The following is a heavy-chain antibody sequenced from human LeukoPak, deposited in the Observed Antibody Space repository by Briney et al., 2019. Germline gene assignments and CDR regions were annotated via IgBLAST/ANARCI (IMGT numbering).Heavy chain of an antibody. CDR3: ARARRAIHYYDKPYYYYYMDV. J-gene: IGHJ6*03. CDR1: GGSISSYY. D-gene: IGHD3-22*01. CDR2: IYYSGST. Sequence: PSETLSLTCTVSGGSISSYYWSWIRQPPGKGLEWIGYIYYSGSTNYNPSLKSRVTISVDTSKNQFSLKLSSVTAADTAVYYCARARRAIHYYDKPYYYYYMDVWGKGTTVTISS. V-gene: IGHV4-59*01.